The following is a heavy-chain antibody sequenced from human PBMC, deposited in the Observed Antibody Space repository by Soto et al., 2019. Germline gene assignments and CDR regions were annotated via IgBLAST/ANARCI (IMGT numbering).Heavy chain of an antibody. Sequence: ASVKVSCKASGYTFTSYGISWVRQAPGQGLEWMGWISAYNGNTNYAQKLQGRVTMTTDTSTSTAYMELRSLGSDDTAMYYCARERCSGGSCYYGMDVWGQGTSVTVSS. D-gene: IGHD2-15*01. CDR2: ISAYNGNT. J-gene: IGHJ6*02. CDR1: GYTFTSYG. CDR3: ARERCSGGSCYYGMDV. V-gene: IGHV1-18*01.